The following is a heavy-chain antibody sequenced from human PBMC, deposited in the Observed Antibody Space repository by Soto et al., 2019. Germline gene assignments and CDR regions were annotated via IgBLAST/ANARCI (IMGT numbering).Heavy chain of an antibody. CDR2: IKSKTDGGTT. V-gene: IGHV3-15*07. CDR1: GFTFSNAW. CDR3: TTDPYDSSGSPLGAAFDI. D-gene: IGHD3-22*01. J-gene: IGHJ3*02. Sequence: GGSLRLSCAASGFTFSNAWMNWVRQAPGKGLEWVGRIKSKTDGGTTDYAAPVKGRFTISRDDSKNTLYLQMNSLKTEDTAVYYCTTDPYDSSGSPLGAAFDIWGQGTMVTVSS.